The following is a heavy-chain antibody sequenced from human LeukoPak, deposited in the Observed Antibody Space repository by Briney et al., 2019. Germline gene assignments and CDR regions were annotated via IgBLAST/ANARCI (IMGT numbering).Heavy chain of an antibody. CDR2: IYPGDSDT. CDR3: ARQGGSAWYYFDY. CDR1: GYSFTNYW. Sequence: GESLKISCKGSGYSFTNYWIAWVRQMPGKGLEWMGIIYPGDSDTRYSPSFQGQVTISADKSFSTAYLQWSSLKASDSAMYYCARQGGSAWYYFDYWAQGTLVTVSS. J-gene: IGHJ4*02. D-gene: IGHD6-19*01. V-gene: IGHV5-51*01.